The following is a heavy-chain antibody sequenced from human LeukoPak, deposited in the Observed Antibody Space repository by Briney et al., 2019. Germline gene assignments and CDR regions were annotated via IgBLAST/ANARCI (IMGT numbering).Heavy chain of an antibody. CDR1: GYTFTGYY. D-gene: IGHD6-19*01. V-gene: IGHV1-2*02. CDR2: INPNSGGT. J-gene: IGHJ4*02. Sequence: GASVKVSCKASGYTFTGYYMHWVRQAPGQGLEWMGWINPNSGGTNYAQKFQGRVTMTRDTSISTAYMELSRLRSDDTAVYYCARDSTEYSSGPPDYWGQGTLVTVSS. CDR3: ARDSTEYSSGPPDY.